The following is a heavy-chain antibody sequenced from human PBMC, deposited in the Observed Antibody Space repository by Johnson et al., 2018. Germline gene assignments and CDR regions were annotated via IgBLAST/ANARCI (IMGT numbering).Heavy chain of an antibody. CDR1: GYILTELS. CDR2: FDPEDGET. CDR3: ATGTEDYYQYYLDV. D-gene: IGHD1/OR15-1a*01. V-gene: IGHV1-24*01. J-gene: IGHJ6*03. Sequence: QVQLVQSGAVVKKPGASXKVSCKISGYILTELSINWVRQAPGKGLEWVGAFDPEDGETRFAQTFQGRVTLTENTRTDTAHMELKSLKSEDTAVYYCATGTEDYYQYYLDVWGKGTTVTVSS.